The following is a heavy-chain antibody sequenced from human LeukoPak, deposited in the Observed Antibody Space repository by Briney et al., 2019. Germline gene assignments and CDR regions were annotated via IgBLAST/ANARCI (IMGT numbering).Heavy chain of an antibody. CDR1: GFTFSNYE. Sequence: PGGSLRLSCAASGFTFSNYEMNWVRQAPGKVLEWISHISNFSDIIHYADSVEGRFTISRDNAKNSLYLQMDSLRAEDTAVYYCAKDATAVVGTVYMDVWGKGTTVTISS. CDR2: ISNFSDII. D-gene: IGHD6-13*01. V-gene: IGHV3-48*03. J-gene: IGHJ6*03. CDR3: AKDATAVVGTVYMDV.